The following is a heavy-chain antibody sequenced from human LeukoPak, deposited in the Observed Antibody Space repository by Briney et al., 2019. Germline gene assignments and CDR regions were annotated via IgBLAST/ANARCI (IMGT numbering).Heavy chain of an antibody. V-gene: IGHV1-8*01. CDR2: MNPNSGNT. Sequence: GASVKVSCKASGYTFTSYDINWVRQATGQGLEWMGWMNPNSGNTGYAQKFQGRVTMTRNTSISTAYMELSSLRSEDTAVYYCARGPAYYDFWSGLSPTYGMDVWGQGTTVTVSS. CDR3: ARGPAYYDFWSGLSPTYGMDV. D-gene: IGHD3-3*01. CDR1: GYTFTSYD. J-gene: IGHJ6*02.